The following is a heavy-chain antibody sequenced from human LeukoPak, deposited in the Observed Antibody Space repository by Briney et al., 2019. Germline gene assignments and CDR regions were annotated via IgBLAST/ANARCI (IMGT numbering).Heavy chain of an antibody. CDR2: IYHSGST. D-gene: IGHD6-6*01. J-gene: IGHJ3*02. Sequence: SETLSLTCTVSGYSISSGYYWGWIRQPPGKGLEWIGSIYHSGSTYYNPSLKSRVTISVDTSKNQFSLKLSSVTAADTAVYYCARKAPKYSSSFLGAFDIWGQGTMVTVSS. V-gene: IGHV4-38-2*02. CDR3: ARKAPKYSSSFLGAFDI. CDR1: GYSISSGYY.